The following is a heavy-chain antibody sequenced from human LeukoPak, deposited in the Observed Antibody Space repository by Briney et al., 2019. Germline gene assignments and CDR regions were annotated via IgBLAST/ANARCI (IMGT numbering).Heavy chain of an antibody. V-gene: IGHV4-39*01. CDR2: IYYSGST. D-gene: IGHD2-15*01. CDR3: ARQFLGYCSGGSCSDASDI. J-gene: IGHJ3*02. Sequence: SETLSLTCTVSGGSISSSSYYWGWIRQPPGKGLEWIGSIYYSGSTYYNPSLKSRVTISVDTSKNQFSLKLSSVTAADTAVYYCARQFLGYCSGGSCSDASDIWGQGTMVTVSS. CDR1: GGSISSSSYY.